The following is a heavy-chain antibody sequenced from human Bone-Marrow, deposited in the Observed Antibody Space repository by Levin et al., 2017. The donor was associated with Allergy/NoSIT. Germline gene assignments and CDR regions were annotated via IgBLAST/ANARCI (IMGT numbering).Heavy chain of an antibody. V-gene: IGHV3-9*01. D-gene: IGHD6-6*01. CDR2: VSWNSGTV. Sequence: PGGSLRLSCAASGFSFAGYAMHWVRQAPGKGLEWVSSVSWNSGTVDYADSVKGRFTFSRDNAKNSLYLQLSSLKPDDTALYYCAKSGTYGSSSGAFDVWGQGTRVTVSS. CDR3: AKSGTYGSSSGAFDV. J-gene: IGHJ3*01. CDR1: GFSFAGYA.